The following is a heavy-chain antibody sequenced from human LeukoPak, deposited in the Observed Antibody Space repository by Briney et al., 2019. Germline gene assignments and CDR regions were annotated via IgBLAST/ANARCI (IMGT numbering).Heavy chain of an antibody. Sequence: GGSLRLSCAASGFTFSSYSMNWVRQAPGKGLEWVSSITSSSTYIYYADSVKGRFTISRDNAKNSLYLQMNSLRAEDTAVYYCARDSSIQSLDPWGQGTLVTVSS. J-gene: IGHJ5*02. CDR1: GFTFSSYS. CDR2: ITSSSTYI. CDR3: ARDSSIQSLDP. D-gene: IGHD5-18*01. V-gene: IGHV3-21*01.